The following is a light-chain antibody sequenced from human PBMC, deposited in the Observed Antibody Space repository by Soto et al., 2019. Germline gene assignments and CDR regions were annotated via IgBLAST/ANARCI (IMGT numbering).Light chain of an antibody. Sequence: DIVLTQSPGTLSLSPGERATLSCGASQSVSSNLAWYQQKPGQAPSLLIYGAFTRATGIPARFSGSESGTEFTLTISSLQSEDFAVYYCQQYNNWLTFGQGTRLE. CDR2: GAF. V-gene: IGKV3-15*01. CDR3: QQYNNWLT. J-gene: IGKJ5*01. CDR1: QSVSSN.